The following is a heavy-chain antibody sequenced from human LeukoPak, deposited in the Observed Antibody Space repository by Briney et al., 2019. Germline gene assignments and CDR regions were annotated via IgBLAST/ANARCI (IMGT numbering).Heavy chain of an antibody. D-gene: IGHD6-13*01. Sequence: ASVKVSCKASGYTGTGYYMHWVRPAPGQGLEWMGWINPNSGGTNYAQKFQGRVTMTRDTSISTGYMELSRLRSDDTAVYYCARGPGSSWTPAEYFQYWGQGTLVTVSS. V-gene: IGHV1-2*02. CDR1: GYTGTGYY. J-gene: IGHJ1*01. CDR2: INPNSGGT. CDR3: ARGPGSSWTPAEYFQY.